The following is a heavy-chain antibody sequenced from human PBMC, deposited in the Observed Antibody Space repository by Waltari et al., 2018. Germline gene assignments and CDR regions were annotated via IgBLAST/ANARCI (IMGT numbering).Heavy chain of an antibody. D-gene: IGHD6-13*01. J-gene: IGHJ5*02. V-gene: IGHV4-39*07. CDR2: IYYTGWS. Sequence: QLRLQESGPGLVKPSETLSLTCTVSGGSISSSSYYWGWIRQPPGKGLEWIGSIYYTGWSYYNPCLKRRVTISVDTSKNQFSLKLRSVTAADTAVYYCARDCSGSWYYWFDAGGQGTLVTVSS. CDR3: ARDCSGSWYYWFDA. CDR1: GGSISSSSYY.